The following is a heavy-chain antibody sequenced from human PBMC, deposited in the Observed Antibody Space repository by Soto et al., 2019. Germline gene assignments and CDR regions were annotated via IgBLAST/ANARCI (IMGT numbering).Heavy chain of an antibody. V-gene: IGHV4-4*02. D-gene: IGHD3-10*01. Sequence: SETLSLTCAVSGGSISSSNWWSWVRQPPGKGLEWIGEIYHSGSTNYNPSLKSRVTISVDKSKNQFSLKLSSVTAADTAVYYCAASPGSYYDGSGRSYGMDVWGQGTTVTVYS. CDR2: IYHSGST. CDR1: GGSISSSNW. J-gene: IGHJ6*02. CDR3: AASPGSYYDGSGRSYGMDV.